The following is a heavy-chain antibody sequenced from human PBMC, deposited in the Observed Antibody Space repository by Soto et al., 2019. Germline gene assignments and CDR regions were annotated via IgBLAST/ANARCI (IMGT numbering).Heavy chain of an antibody. CDR1: GYSISSSNW. V-gene: IGHV4-38-2*01. D-gene: IGHD3-10*01. CDR3: ARQMDGSGSYYNVYYYYYGMDV. J-gene: IGHJ6*02. Sequence: PSETLSLTCAVSGYSISSSNWWGWIRQPPGKGLEWIGSIYYSGSTYYNPSLKSRVTISVDTSKNQFSLKLSSVTAADTAVYYCARQMDGSGSYYNVYYYYYGMDVWGQGTTVTVSS. CDR2: IYYSGST.